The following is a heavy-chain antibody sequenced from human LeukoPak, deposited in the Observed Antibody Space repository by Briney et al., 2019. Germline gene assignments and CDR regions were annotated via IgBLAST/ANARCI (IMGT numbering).Heavy chain of an antibody. CDR2: IIPALRTA. Sequence: GASVKVSCKASGGTFNTNGITWVRQALGEGLEWMGGIIPALRTANFAPKFQGRVTMTTDESTTTVYMELTSLRSEDTAMYFCARERLPRGGDYWYFDIWGRGTLVTVSS. CDR3: ARERLPRGGDYWYFDI. CDR1: GGTFNTNG. D-gene: IGHD3-10*01. V-gene: IGHV1-69*05. J-gene: IGHJ2*01.